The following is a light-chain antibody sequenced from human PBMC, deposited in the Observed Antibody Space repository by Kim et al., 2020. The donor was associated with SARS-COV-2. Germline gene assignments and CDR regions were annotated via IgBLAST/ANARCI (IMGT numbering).Light chain of an antibody. V-gene: IGLV10-54*01. CDR3: STWLWGLGGYV. J-gene: IGLJ1*01. CDR2: RNN. CDR1: GYTVANAG. Sequence: QTATLTSTDAGYTVANAGATWLQQHQGRPPTVLSYRNNNRPSGISERFSASMSGNIASLTITGLQPEDEADYYCSTWLWGLGGYVFGTGTKVTVL.